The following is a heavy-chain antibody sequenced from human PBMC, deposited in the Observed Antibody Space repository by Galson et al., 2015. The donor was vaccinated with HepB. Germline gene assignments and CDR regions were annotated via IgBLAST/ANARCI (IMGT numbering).Heavy chain of an antibody. CDR1: GYTFTGYY. Sequence: SVKVSCKASGYTFTGYYMHWVRQAPGQGLEWMGWINPNSGGTNYAQKFQGRVTMTRDTSISTAYMELSRLRSDDTAVYYCARGLFLRREPGEPGYSGYAFAFDIWGQGTMVTVSS. J-gene: IGHJ3*02. V-gene: IGHV1-2*02. CDR3: ARGLFLRREPGEPGYSGYAFAFDI. D-gene: IGHD5-12*01. CDR2: INPNSGGT.